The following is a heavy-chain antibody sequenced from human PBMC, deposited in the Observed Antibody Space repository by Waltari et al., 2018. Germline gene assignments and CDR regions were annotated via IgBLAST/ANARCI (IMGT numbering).Heavy chain of an antibody. CDR2: ISGSGDNT. CDR3: AKDPLNDYGGWDDF. CDR1: VLIFRSHG. J-gene: IGHJ4*02. D-gene: IGHD4-17*01. V-gene: IGHV3-23*01. Sequence: EVQLLESGCTLLQPGVSLRLSCAAFVLIFRSHGLRWVRQAPGKVLEWVSSISGSGDNTYYADSVKGRFTISRDNSMNTVYLQMNSLRVEDSAVYYCAKDPLNDYGGWDDFWGQGTLVTVSS.